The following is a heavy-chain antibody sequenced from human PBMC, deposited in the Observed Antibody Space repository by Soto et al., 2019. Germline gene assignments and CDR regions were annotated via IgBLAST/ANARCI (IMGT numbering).Heavy chain of an antibody. CDR2: IYYSGST. D-gene: IGHD6-13*01. Sequence: SETLSLTCTVSGGSVSSGSYYWSWIRQPPGKGREWIGYIYYSGSTNYNPSLKSRVTITVNTSKNQFSLKLSYVTAADTAVYYCARGNYSSSWYYFDYWGQGTLVTVSS. J-gene: IGHJ4*02. V-gene: IGHV4-61*01. CDR1: GGSVSSGSYY. CDR3: ARGNYSSSWYYFDY.